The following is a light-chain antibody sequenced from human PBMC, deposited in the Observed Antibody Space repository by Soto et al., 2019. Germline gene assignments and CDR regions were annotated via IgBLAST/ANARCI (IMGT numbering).Light chain of an antibody. CDR1: SSDVGGNKY. CDR2: DVS. CDR3: SAFTGTTYV. Sequence: QSALTQPASVSVSPGQSITISCTGSSSDVGGNKYVSWYQQYPGKAPKLMICDVSNRPSGVSNRFSGSKSGNTASLTISGLQAEDEADYYCSAFTGTTYVFGTGTKVTVL. J-gene: IGLJ1*01. V-gene: IGLV2-14*01.